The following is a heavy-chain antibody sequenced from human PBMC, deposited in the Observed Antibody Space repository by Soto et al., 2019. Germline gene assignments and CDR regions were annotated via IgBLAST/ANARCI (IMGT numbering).Heavy chain of an antibody. D-gene: IGHD3-10*01. J-gene: IGHJ5*02. CDR3: ARLLWSRGDWFDP. V-gene: IGHV4-61*05. Sequence: PSETLSLTCTVSGGSINSSSYYWGWIRQPPGKGLEWIGYIYYSGRTSYNPSLKSRVTISVDTSKNQFSLKLSSVTAADTAVYYCARLLWSRGDWFDPWGQGTLVTVSS. CDR2: IYYSGRT. CDR1: GGSINSSSYY.